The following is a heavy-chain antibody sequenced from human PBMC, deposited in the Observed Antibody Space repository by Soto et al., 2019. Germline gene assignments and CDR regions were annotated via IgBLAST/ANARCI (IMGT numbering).Heavy chain of an antibody. Sequence: TLSITCTCSGGSISSGVYYLSLIRQHPGKGLEWIGYIYYSGSTYYNPSLKSRVTISVDTSKNQFSLKLSSVTAADTAVYYCARDPAVRITIFGVVTNGMDVWGQGTTVTVSS. CDR2: IYYSGST. J-gene: IGHJ6*02. CDR1: GGSISSGVYY. CDR3: ARDPAVRITIFGVVTNGMDV. D-gene: IGHD3-3*01. V-gene: IGHV4-31*03.